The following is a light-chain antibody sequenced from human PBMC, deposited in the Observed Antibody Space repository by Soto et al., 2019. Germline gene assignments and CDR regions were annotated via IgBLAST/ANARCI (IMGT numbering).Light chain of an antibody. CDR3: QSYDSSLSVHVV. J-gene: IGLJ2*01. CDR1: SSNIGAGYD. V-gene: IGLV1-40*01. CDR2: GNS. Sequence: QSVLTQPPSVSGAPGQRVTISCTGSSSNIGAGYDVHWYQQLPGTAPKLLIYGNSNRPSGVPDRFSGSKSGTSASLAITGLQAEDEADYYCQSYDSSLSVHVVFVGGTKLTVL.